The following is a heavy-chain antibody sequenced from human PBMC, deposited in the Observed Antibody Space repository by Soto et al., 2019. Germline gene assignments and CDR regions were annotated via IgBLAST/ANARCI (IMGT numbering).Heavy chain of an antibody. D-gene: IGHD6-13*01. CDR2: INAGNGNT. CDR3: ARDPGGGSSWYTSYYYYGMDV. J-gene: IGHJ6*02. V-gene: IGHV1-3*01. Sequence: ASVKVSCKASGYTFTSYGIHWVRQAPGQRLEWMGWINAGNGNTKYSQKFQGRVTITRDTSASTAYMELSSLRSEDTAVYYCARDPGGGSSWYTSYYYYGMDVWGQGTTVTVSS. CDR1: GYTFTSYG.